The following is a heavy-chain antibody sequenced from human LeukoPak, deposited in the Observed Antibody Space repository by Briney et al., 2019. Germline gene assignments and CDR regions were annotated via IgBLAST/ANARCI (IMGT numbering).Heavy chain of an antibody. Sequence: PGGSLRLSCAASGFTFSSYGMLWVRQAPGKGLEWVAFIRYDGSNKYYADSVKGRFTISRDNSKNTLYLQMNSLRAEDTAVYYCAKDHRYSSSWYYFDYWGQGTLVTVSS. D-gene: IGHD6-13*01. CDR3: AKDHRYSSSWYYFDY. CDR1: GFTFSSYG. J-gene: IGHJ4*02. CDR2: IRYDGSNK. V-gene: IGHV3-30*02.